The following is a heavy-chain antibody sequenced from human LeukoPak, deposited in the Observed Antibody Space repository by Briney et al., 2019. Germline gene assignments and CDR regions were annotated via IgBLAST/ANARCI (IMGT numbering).Heavy chain of an antibody. D-gene: IGHD3-10*01. Sequence: GGSLRLSCAASGFTFSSYSMNWVRQAPGKGLEWVSSISSRSSYIYYADSVKGRFTISRDNAKNSLYLQMNSLRAEYTAVYYCASTMVRELGDYWGQGTLVTVSS. CDR2: ISSRSSYI. CDR3: ASTMVRELGDY. V-gene: IGHV3-21*01. J-gene: IGHJ4*02. CDR1: GFTFSSYS.